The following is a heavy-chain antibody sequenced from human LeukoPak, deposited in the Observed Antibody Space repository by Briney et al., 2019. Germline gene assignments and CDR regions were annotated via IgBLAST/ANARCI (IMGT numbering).Heavy chain of an antibody. CDR2: ISTGGETV. CDR3: ARAGSNFDY. CDR1: GFTFISYE. D-gene: IGHD6-6*01. Sequence: PGGSLRLSCAVSGFTFISYEMNWVRQAPGKGLEWVSYISTGGETVYYADSGKGRFTISRDNAKDSLFLQMNSLRADDTAIYYCARAGSNFDYWGQGTLVTVSS. J-gene: IGHJ4*02. V-gene: IGHV3-48*03.